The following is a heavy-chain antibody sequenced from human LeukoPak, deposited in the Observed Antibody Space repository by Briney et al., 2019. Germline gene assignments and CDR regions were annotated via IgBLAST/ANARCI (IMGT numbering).Heavy chain of an antibody. V-gene: IGHV5-51*01. CDR3: ATNTMFRGIHAFDI. CDR2: IYPGDSDT. Sequence: GESLKISCKGSGYSFTSYWNGWVRQMPGKGLEWMGIIYPGDSDTRYSSSFQGQVTISADKSISTAYLQWSSLKASDSAMYYCATNTMFRGIHAFDIWGQGTMVTVSS. CDR1: GYSFTSYW. J-gene: IGHJ3*02. D-gene: IGHD3-10*01.